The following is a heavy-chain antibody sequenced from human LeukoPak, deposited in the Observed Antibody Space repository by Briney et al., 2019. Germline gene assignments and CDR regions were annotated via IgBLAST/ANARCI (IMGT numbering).Heavy chain of an antibody. CDR1: GFTVSSNY. Sequence: GSLRLSCAASGFTVSSNYMSWVRQPPGKGLEWIGEVNHSGNTNYNPSLKSRVTISVDTSKNQFSLKLSSVTAADTAVYYCARARGAVAIDYWGQGTLATVSS. CDR3: ARARGAVAIDY. D-gene: IGHD6-19*01. J-gene: IGHJ4*02. V-gene: IGHV4-34*01. CDR2: VNHSGNT.